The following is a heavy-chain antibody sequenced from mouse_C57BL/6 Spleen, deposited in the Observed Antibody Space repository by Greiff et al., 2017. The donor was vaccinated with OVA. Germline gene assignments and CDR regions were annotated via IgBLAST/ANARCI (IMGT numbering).Heavy chain of an antibody. Sequence: VQLKQSGGGLVKPGGSLKLSCAASGFTFSDYGMHWVRQAPEKGLEWVAYISSGSSTIYYAATVKGRFTISRDNAKNTLFLQMTSLRSEDTAMYYCARGGLYWYFDVWGTGTTVTVSS. J-gene: IGHJ1*03. CDR1: GFTFSDYG. V-gene: IGHV5-17*01. CDR2: ISSGSSTI. CDR3: ARGGLYWYFDV.